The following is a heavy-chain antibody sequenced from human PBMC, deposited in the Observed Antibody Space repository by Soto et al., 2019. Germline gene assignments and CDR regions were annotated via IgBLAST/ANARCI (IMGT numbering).Heavy chain of an antibody. CDR2: ISGSGGST. D-gene: IGHD6-6*01. J-gene: IGHJ6*02. V-gene: IGHV3-23*01. Sequence: GGSLILSCVANIFAFSSYAMSWVSQAAGKGLEWVSAISGSGGSTYYADSVKGRFTISRDNSKNTLYLQMNSLRAEDTAVYYCAKAAKSSSTNYYYYGMDVWGQGT. CDR3: AKAAKSSSTNYYYYGMDV. CDR1: IFAFSSYA.